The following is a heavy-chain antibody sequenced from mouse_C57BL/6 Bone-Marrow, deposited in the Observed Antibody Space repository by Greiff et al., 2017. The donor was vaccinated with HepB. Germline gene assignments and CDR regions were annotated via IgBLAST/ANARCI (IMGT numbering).Heavy chain of an antibody. Sequence: EVHLVESGGGLVQPKGSLKLSCAASGFSFNTYAMNWVRQAPGKGLEWVARIRSKSNNYATYYADSVKDRFTISRDDSESMLYLQMNNLKTEDTAMYYCVRGGGSSYGDAMDYWGQGTSVTVSS. CDR2: IRSKSNNYAT. D-gene: IGHD1-1*01. J-gene: IGHJ4*01. CDR3: VRGGGSSYGDAMDY. CDR1: GFSFNTYA. V-gene: IGHV10-1*01.